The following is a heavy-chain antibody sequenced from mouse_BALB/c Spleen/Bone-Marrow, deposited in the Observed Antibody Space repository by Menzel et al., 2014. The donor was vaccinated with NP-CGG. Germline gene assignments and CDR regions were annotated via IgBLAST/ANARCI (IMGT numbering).Heavy chain of an antibody. D-gene: IGHD4-1*01. CDR3: ARQGNWEGYFDV. CDR1: GFAFSSYD. CDR2: ISSGGSYT. J-gene: IGHJ1*01. V-gene: IGHV5-9*02. Sequence: EVHLVESGGGLVKPGGSLKLSCAASGFAFSSYDMSWVRQTPEKRLEWVATISSGGSYTYYPDSVKGRFTISRDNARNTLYLQMSRLRSEDTAVYYGARQGNWEGYFDVWGAGTTVTVSS.